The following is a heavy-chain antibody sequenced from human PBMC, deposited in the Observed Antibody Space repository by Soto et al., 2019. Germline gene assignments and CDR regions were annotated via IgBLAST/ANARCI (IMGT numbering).Heavy chain of an antibody. CDR2: INSDGSST. D-gene: IGHD3-3*01. V-gene: IGHV3-74*01. CDR3: ARASWYYDFWSGSVNYYYYMDV. CDR1: GFTFSSYW. J-gene: IGHJ6*03. Sequence: PGGSLRLSCAASGFTFSSYWMHWVRQAPGKGLVWVLRINSDGSSTSYADSVKGRFTISRDNAKNTLYLQMNSLRAEDTAVYYCARASWYYDFWSGSVNYYYYMDVWGKGTTVTVSS.